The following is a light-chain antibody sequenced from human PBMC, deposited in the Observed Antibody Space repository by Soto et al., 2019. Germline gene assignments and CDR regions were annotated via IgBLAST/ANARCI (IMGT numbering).Light chain of an antibody. Sequence: AIPLTQSPSSLSASVGDRVTITCRTSQDIGSALAWYQQKPGKPPQLLIYDASNLESGVPSRFSGTGSGTDFTLTIGSQQPEDFATYYCQQFDSYPLTFGGGTKVEIK. CDR1: QDIGSA. CDR3: QQFDSYPLT. CDR2: DAS. V-gene: IGKV1-13*02. J-gene: IGKJ4*01.